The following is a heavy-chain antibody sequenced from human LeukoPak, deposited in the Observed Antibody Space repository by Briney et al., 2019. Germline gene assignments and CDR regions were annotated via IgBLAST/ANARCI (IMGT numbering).Heavy chain of an antibody. J-gene: IGHJ3*02. CDR3: AKHSSGPTDAFDI. V-gene: IGHV3-48*03. CDR2: ISSSDRTI. Sequence: GGSLRLSCAASGFNFSSYEMNWVRQAPGKGLEWVSYISSSDRTIYYADSVKGRFTISRDNSKNTVYLQMNSLRAEDTAVYYCAKHSSGPTDAFDIWGQGTMVTVSS. CDR1: GFNFSSYE. D-gene: IGHD6-19*01.